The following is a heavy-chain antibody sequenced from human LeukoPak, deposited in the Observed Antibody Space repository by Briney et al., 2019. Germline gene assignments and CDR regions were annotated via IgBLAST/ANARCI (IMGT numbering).Heavy chain of an antibody. V-gene: IGHV3-7*01. CDR3: ARDRAEGMATIIDAFDI. J-gene: IGHJ3*02. CDR1: GFTFSSSL. CDR2: IKEDGSEK. Sequence: GGSLRLSCAASGFTFSSSLMSWVRQAPGKGLEWVANIKEDGSEKYYVDSVKGRFTISRDNAKNSLYLQMNSLRAEDTAVYYCARDRAEGMATIIDAFDIWGQGTMVTVSS. D-gene: IGHD5-24*01.